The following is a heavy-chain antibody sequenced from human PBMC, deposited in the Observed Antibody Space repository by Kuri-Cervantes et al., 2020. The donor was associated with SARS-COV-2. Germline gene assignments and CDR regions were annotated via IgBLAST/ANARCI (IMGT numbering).Heavy chain of an antibody. V-gene: IGHV1-69*06. D-gene: IGHD6-19*01. Sequence: SVKVSCKASGGTFSSYAISWVRQAPGQGLEWMGGIIPIFGTANYAQKFQGRVTITADNSTSTAYMELSSLRSEDTAVYYCARDRTEYSRGWFMTYYFYGMDVWGQGTTVTVSS. CDR2: IIPIFGTA. CDR3: ARDRTEYSRGWFMTYYFYGMDV. CDR1: GGTFSSYA. J-gene: IGHJ6*02.